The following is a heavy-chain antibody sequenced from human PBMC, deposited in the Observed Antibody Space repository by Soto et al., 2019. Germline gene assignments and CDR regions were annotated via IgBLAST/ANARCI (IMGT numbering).Heavy chain of an antibody. Sequence: GPTLVNPTQTLTLTCAFSGFSLSTSGVGVCWIRQPPGKALEWLALIYWADDKRYSPSLKSRLTITKDTSKNQVVLTMTNMDPVDTATYYCAHSRFGELFVDWFDPWGQGTLVTVSS. D-gene: IGHD3-10*01. CDR1: GFSLSTSGVG. V-gene: IGHV2-5*02. CDR3: AHSRFGELFVDWFDP. J-gene: IGHJ5*02. CDR2: IYWADDK.